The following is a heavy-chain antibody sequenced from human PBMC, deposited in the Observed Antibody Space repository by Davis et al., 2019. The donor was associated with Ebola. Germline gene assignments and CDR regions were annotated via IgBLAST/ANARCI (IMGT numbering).Heavy chain of an antibody. CDR2: IYYSGST. V-gene: IGHV4-59*01. J-gene: IGHJ6*03. Sequence: PSETLSLTCTVSGGSISSYYWSWIRQPPGKGLEWIGYIYYSGSTNYNPSLKSRVTISVDTSKNQFSLKLSSVTAADTAVYYCARTEYSSSSGRYYYYMDVWGKGTTVTVSS. CDR1: GGSISSYY. CDR3: ARTEYSSSSGRYYYYMDV. D-gene: IGHD6-6*01.